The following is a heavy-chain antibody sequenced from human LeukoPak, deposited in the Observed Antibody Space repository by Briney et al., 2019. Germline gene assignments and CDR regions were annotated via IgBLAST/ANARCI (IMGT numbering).Heavy chain of an antibody. D-gene: IGHD3/OR15-3a*01. J-gene: IGHJ4*02. CDR1: GFTLSDYY. CDR3: ARRRDFIDY. CDR2: SSSSGSTI. Sequence: GGSLRLSCAASGFTLSDYYMSWIRKAPGKGLEWVSYSSSSGSTIYYADSVKGRFAISRDNAKNSLYLQMNSLRAEDTAVYYCARRRDFIDYWGQGTLVTVSS. V-gene: IGHV3-11*01.